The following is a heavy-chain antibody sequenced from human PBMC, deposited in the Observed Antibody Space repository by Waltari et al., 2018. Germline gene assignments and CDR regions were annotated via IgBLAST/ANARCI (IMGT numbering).Heavy chain of an antibody. CDR1: GYTFTGYY. J-gene: IGHJ4*02. CDR3: ARDPGDCSGGSCYAFNY. CDR2: INPNSGGT. Sequence: QVQLVQSGAEVKKPGASVKVSCKASGYTFTGYYMHWVRQAPGQGLEWMGRINPNSGGTNNAQKFQGRVTMTRDTSISTAYMELSRLRSDDTAVYYCARDPGDCSGGSCYAFNYWGQGTLVTVSP. V-gene: IGHV1-2*06. D-gene: IGHD2-15*01.